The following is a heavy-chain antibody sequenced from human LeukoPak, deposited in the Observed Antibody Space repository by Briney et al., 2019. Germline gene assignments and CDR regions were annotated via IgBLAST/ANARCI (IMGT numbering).Heavy chain of an antibody. CDR1: GFTFSSYG. CDR3: AKDPGCSSTSCYPATYFDY. V-gene: IGHV3-30*02. J-gene: IGHJ4*02. D-gene: IGHD2-2*01. CDR2: IRYDGSNK. Sequence: GGSLRLSCAASGFTFSSYGMHWVRQAPGKGLEWVAFIRYDGSNKYYEDSVKGRFTISRDNPKNTLYLQMNSLRAEDTAVYYCAKDPGCSSTSCYPATYFDYWGQGTLVTVSS.